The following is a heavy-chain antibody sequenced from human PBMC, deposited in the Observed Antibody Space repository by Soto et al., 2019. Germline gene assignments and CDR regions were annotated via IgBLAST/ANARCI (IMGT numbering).Heavy chain of an antibody. Sequence: EVQLLESGGGLVQPGGSLRLSCAASGFTFSSYAMSWVRQAPGKGLEWVSAISGSGGSTYYADSVKGRFTISRDNSKNTLYLQMNSLRAEDTAVYYCAKMGSERYYYSYYMDVWGKGTTVTVSS. CDR3: AKMGSERYYYSYYMDV. V-gene: IGHV3-23*01. D-gene: IGHD1-1*01. J-gene: IGHJ6*03. CDR2: ISGSGGST. CDR1: GFTFSSYA.